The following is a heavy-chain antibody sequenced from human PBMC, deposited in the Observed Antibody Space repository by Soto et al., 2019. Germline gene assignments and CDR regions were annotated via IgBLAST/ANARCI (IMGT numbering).Heavy chain of an antibody. V-gene: IGHV1-46*01. Sequence: GASVKVSCKASGYTFTSYYMHWVLQAPGQGLEWMGIINPSGGSTSYAQKFQGRVTMTRDTSTSTIYMELSSLRSEDTAVYYCARGAAIAAAGVTEWFDPWGQGTLVTVSS. CDR2: INPSGGST. CDR1: GYTFTSYY. CDR3: ARGAAIAAAGVTEWFDP. D-gene: IGHD6-13*01. J-gene: IGHJ5*02.